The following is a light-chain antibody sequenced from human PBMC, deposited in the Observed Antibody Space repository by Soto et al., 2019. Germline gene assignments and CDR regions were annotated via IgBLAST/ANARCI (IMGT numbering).Light chain of an antibody. J-gene: IGKJ2*03. V-gene: IGKV1-39*01. CDR3: QHGYVAPYS. CDR2: SAS. Sequence: DIQMTQSPSSVSASIGDTVTITCRASQDINVYLNWYQQKPGEVPKLLIYSASTLHSGVPSRFIGSGSETDFTLTIRSLQPEDFATYYCQHGYVAPYSFGQGTKVDI. CDR1: QDINVY.